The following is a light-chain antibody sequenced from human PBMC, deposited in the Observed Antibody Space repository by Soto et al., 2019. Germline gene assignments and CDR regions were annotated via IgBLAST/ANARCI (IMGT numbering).Light chain of an antibody. J-gene: IGKJ2*01. CDR2: GAS. CDR3: QQYNNWPPYT. Sequence: EIVMTQSPATLSVSPGERATLFCRASQSVSSNLAWYQQKPGQAPRLLIYGASTRATGIPARFSGSGSGTEFTLTITSLQSKDFAVYYYQQYNNWPPYTFGQGTKLEIK. V-gene: IGKV3-15*01. CDR1: QSVSSN.